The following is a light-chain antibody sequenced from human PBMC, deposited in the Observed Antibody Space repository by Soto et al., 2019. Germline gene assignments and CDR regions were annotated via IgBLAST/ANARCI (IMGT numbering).Light chain of an antibody. V-gene: IGLV1-40*01. CDR1: SSNFGAGYD. Sequence: QSVLTQPPSVSGAPGQRVTVSCTGSSSNFGAGYDVHWYQQLPGTAPKLLIYGNSNRPSGVPDRFSGSKSGTSASLAITGLQAEDQADYYCRSYDSSLSGWVFGGGTKVTVL. CDR2: GNS. CDR3: RSYDSSLSGWV. J-gene: IGLJ3*02.